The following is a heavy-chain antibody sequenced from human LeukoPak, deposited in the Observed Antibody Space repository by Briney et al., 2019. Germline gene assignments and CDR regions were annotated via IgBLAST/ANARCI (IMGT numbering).Heavy chain of an antibody. CDR1: GYTLTNYG. J-gene: IGHJ3*02. V-gene: IGHV1-2*04. CDR2: INPNSGGT. CDR3: ARDAGPLYAFDI. Sequence: ASVKVSCKASGYTLTNYGISWVRQAPGQGLEWMGWINPNSGGTNYAQKFQGWVTMTRDTSISTAYMELSRLRSDDTAVYYCARDAGPLYAFDIWGQGTMVTVSS.